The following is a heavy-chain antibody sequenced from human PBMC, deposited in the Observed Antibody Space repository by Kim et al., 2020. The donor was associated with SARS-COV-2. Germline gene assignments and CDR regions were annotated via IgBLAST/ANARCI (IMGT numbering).Heavy chain of an antibody. D-gene: IGHD3-10*01. CDR2: IYYSGST. Sequence: SETLSLTCTVSGGSISSGGYYWSWIRQHPGKGLEWIGYIYYSGSTYYNPSLKSRVTISVDTSKNQFSLKLSSVTAADTAVYYCALGVAVKYYFDYWGQGTLVTVSS. CDR1: GGSISSGGYY. J-gene: IGHJ4*02. V-gene: IGHV4-31*03. CDR3: ALGVAVKYYFDY.